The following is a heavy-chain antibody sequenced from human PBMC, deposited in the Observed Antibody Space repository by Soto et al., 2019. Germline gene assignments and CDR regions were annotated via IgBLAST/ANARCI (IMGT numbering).Heavy chain of an antibody. D-gene: IGHD3-3*01. CDR1: GFTFSSYA. Sequence: GGSLRLSCAASGFTFSSYAMHWVRQAPGKGLEGVSFISYDGSNKYYAYSVKGRFTISIDNSKKTLYLQMNSLRAEDTAVYYCARDLGVKIFGVVIIRYSGXDVWGQGTTVTXS. CDR2: ISYDGSNK. V-gene: IGHV3-30-3*01. J-gene: IGHJ6*02. CDR3: ARDLGVKIFGVVIIRYSGXDV.